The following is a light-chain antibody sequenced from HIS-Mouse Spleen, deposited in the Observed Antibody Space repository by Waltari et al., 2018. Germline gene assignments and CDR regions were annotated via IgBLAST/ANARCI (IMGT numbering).Light chain of an antibody. Sequence: SYELTQPPSVSVSPGQTASITCSGDKLGDKYACWYQQKPGQSPVLVIYQDSKRPSGIPGGFSGSSSGTMATLTISGAQVEDEADYYCYSTDSSGNHRVFGGGTKLTVL. V-gene: IGLV3-10*01. CDR3: YSTDSSGNHRV. CDR1: KLGDKY. J-gene: IGLJ2*01. CDR2: QDS.